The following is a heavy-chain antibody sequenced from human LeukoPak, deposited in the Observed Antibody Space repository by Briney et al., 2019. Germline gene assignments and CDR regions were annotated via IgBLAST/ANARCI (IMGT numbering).Heavy chain of an antibody. CDR3: ARGWLADTTVVTPYNY. D-gene: IGHD4-23*01. J-gene: IGHJ4*02. Sequence: ASVKVSCKASGGTFISHDISWVRQAPGQGLEWMGGITPIFGTAKYTQKFQGRVTITADESMSTAYMELSSLRSEDTAIYYCARGWLADTTVVTPYNYWGQGTLVTVSS. CDR2: ITPIFGTA. CDR1: GGTFISHD. V-gene: IGHV1-69*13.